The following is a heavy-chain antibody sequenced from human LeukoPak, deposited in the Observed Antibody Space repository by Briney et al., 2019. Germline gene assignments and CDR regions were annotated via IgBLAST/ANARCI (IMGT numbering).Heavy chain of an antibody. CDR1: GFTFSSYT. Sequence: GGSLRLSCAASGFTFSSYTMHWVRQAPGKGLEWVAVISYDGSGKFYADSVKGRFTISRDNSKNTLYLQMNSLRAEDTAVYYRARANWGYFDLWGRGTLVTVSS. CDR2: ISYDGSGK. CDR3: ARANWGYFDL. D-gene: IGHD7-27*01. V-gene: IGHV3-30-3*01. J-gene: IGHJ2*01.